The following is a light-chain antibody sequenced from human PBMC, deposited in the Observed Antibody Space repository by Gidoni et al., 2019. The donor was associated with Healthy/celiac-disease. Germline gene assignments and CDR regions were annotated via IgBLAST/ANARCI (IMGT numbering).Light chain of an antibody. Sequence: QSALTQPASVSGSPGQSITISFTGTSSDVGGYNYVSWYQQHPGKAPKLIIYEVSNRPSGVSYRFSGSKSGNTASLTISGLQTEDEADYYCSSYTSSSAVVFGGGTKLTVL. V-gene: IGLV2-14*01. J-gene: IGLJ2*01. CDR1: SSDVGGYNY. CDR2: EVS. CDR3: SSYTSSSAVV.